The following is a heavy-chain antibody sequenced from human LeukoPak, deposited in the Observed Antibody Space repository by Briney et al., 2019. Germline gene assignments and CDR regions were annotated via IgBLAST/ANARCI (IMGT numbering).Heavy chain of an antibody. D-gene: IGHD3-10*01. CDR1: GFTVSGNY. CDR3: ARGPSYYYGSGSFIDY. J-gene: IGHJ4*02. Sequence: PGGSLGLSCGASGFTVSGNYMSWGRQAPGKGLEWVSVIYSGGSTYYADSVKGRFTISRDNSKNTLYLQMNSLRAEDTAVYYCARGPSYYYGSGSFIDYWGQGTLVTVSS. V-gene: IGHV3-66*01. CDR2: IYSGGST.